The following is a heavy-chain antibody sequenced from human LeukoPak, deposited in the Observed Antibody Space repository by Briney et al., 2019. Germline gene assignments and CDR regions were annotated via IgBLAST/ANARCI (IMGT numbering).Heavy chain of an antibody. CDR1: GGSISSYY. CDR3: ARMYSGTYGGIDY. Sequence: SETLSLTCTVSGGSISSYYWSWVRQPAGKGLVWIGRIYSSGSTDYNPSLKSRVTMSVDTSKKQFSLNLRFVTAADTALYYCARMYSGTYGGIDYWGQGTLVTVSS. V-gene: IGHV4-4*07. J-gene: IGHJ4*02. CDR2: IYSSGST. D-gene: IGHD1-26*01.